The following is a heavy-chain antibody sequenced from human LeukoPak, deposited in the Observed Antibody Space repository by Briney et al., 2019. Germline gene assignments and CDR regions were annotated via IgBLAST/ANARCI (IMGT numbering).Heavy chain of an antibody. V-gene: IGHV1-69*04. D-gene: IGHD1-26*01. J-gene: IGHJ4*02. CDR3: ARGSVIVGATTFDY. CDR2: IIPIFGIA. CDR1: GGTFSSYA. Sequence: SVKVSCKASGGTFSSYAISWVRQAPGQGLEWMGRIIPIFGIANYAQKFQGRVTITADNSTSTAYMELSSLRSEDTAVYYCARGSVIVGATTFDYWGQGTLVTVSS.